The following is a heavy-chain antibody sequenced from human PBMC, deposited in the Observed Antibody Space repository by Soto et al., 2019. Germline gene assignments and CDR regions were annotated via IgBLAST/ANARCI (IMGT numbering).Heavy chain of an antibody. V-gene: IGHV4-59*01. CDR3: ARLDYGDYFDY. CDR2: IYYSGST. D-gene: IGHD4-17*01. CDR1: GGSISSYY. Sequence: SETLSLTCTVSGGSISSYYWSWIRQPPGKGLEWIGYIYYSGSTNYNPSFKSRVTISVDTSKNQFSLKLSSVTAADTAVYYCARLDYGDYFDYWGQGTLVTVSS. J-gene: IGHJ4*02.